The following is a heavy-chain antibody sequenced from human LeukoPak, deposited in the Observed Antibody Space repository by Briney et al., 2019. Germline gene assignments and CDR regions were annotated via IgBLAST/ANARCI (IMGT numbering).Heavy chain of an antibody. CDR1: GGTFSSYA. J-gene: IGHJ5*02. CDR2: IIPILGIA. V-gene: IGHV1-69*04. D-gene: IGHD3-3*01. Sequence: SVKVSCKASGGTFSSYAISWLRQAPGQGLEWMGRIIPILGIANYAQKFQGRVTITADKSTSTAYMELSSLRSEDTAVYYCARDSTISRTGGSDPWGQGTLVTVSS. CDR3: ARDSTISRTGGSDP.